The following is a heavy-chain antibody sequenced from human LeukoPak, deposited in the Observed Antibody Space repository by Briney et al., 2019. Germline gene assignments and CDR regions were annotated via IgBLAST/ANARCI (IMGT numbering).Heavy chain of an antibody. J-gene: IGHJ6*03. CDR3: AREESSGSYYGNMDV. V-gene: IGHV1-18*01. CDR1: GYTFTSYG. Sequence: GASVKVSCKASGYTFTSYGISWVRQAPGQGLEWVGWISADNGHTNYAQKLQGRVTMTTDTSTSTAYMEVRSLRSDDTAVYYCAREESSGSYYGNMDVWGKGTTVTVSS. D-gene: IGHD3-10*01. CDR2: ISADNGHT.